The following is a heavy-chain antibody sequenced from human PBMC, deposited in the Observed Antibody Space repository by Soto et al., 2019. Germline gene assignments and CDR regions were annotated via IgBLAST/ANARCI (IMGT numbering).Heavy chain of an antibody. CDR1: GYTFTSYA. J-gene: IGHJ4*02. D-gene: IGHD3-10*01. V-gene: IGHV1-3*01. Sequence: QVQLVQSGAEVKKPGASVKVSCKASGYTFTSYAMHWVRQAPGQRLEWMGWINAGNGNTKYSQKFQGRVTITRDTSASTAYMELSSLRSEDTAVYYCARGAVRRVIRGVDYWGQGTLVTVSS. CDR3: ARGAVRRVIRGVDY. CDR2: INAGNGNT.